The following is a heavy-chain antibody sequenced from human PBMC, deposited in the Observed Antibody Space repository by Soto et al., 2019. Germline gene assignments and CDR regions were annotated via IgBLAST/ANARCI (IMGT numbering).Heavy chain of an antibody. Sequence: GGSLRLSCAASGFTFSSYAMHWVRQAPGKGLEWVAVISYDGSNKYYADSVKGRFTISRDSSKNTLYLQMNSLRAEDTAVYYCAKGYDDYWVFYYYYGMDVWGQGTTVTVSS. V-gene: IGHV3-30*18. CDR1: GFTFSSYA. CDR2: ISYDGSNK. D-gene: IGHD4-17*01. CDR3: AKGYDDYWVFYYYYGMDV. J-gene: IGHJ6*02.